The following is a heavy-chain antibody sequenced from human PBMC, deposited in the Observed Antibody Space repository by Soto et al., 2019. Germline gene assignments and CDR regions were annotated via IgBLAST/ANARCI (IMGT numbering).Heavy chain of an antibody. CDR3: ATVSPLRFFVR. D-gene: IGHD3-3*01. V-gene: IGHV3-23*01. J-gene: IGHJ4*02. CDR1: GFTFNSFC. Sequence: GGSLRLSCAASGFTFNSFCMSGVLQAPGQGLEWVATISGSGAVTHYADSVKGRFSISRDSSKSTLSLHTSGLRAEDTAIYYCATVSPLRFFVRWGQGTLVTVSS. CDR2: ISGSGAVT.